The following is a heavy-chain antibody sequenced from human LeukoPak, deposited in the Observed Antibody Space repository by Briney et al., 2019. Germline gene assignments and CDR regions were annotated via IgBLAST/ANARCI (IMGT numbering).Heavy chain of an antibody. D-gene: IGHD2-2*02. CDR3: ARDRNVVVPAAIRHYYYYSMAV. Sequence: PSETLSLTCTVSGGSISSSSYYWGWIRQPPGKGLEWIGSIYYSGSTYYNPSLKSRVTISVDTSKNQFSLKLSSVTAPDTAGYYRARDRNVVVPAAIRHYYYYSMAVGVKGTTVTISS. CDR1: GGSISSSSYY. V-gene: IGHV4-39*07. CDR2: IYYSGST. J-gene: IGHJ6*03.